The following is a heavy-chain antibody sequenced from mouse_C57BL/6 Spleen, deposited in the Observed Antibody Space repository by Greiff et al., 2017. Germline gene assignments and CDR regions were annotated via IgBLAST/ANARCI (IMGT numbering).Heavy chain of an antibody. Sequence: QVQLKESGPGILQPSQTLSLTCSFSGFSLSTFGMGVGWIRQPSGKGLEWLAHIWWDDDKYYNPALKSRLTISKDTSKNQVFLKIANVDTADTATYYCARMGYGNLYYAMDYWGQGTSVTVSS. V-gene: IGHV8-8*01. J-gene: IGHJ4*01. CDR2: IWWDDDK. CDR3: ARMGYGNLYYAMDY. CDR1: GFSLSTFGMG. D-gene: IGHD2-10*02.